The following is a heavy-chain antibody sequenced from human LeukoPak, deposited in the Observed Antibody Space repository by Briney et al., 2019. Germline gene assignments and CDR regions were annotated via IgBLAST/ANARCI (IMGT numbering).Heavy chain of an antibody. CDR2: INSDGSST. J-gene: IGHJ4*02. Sequence: GGSLRLSCAASGFTYTKHAMHWVRQAPGKGLVWVSRINSDGSSTSYADSVKGRFTISRDNAKNTLYLQMNSLRAEDTAVYYCARGDVVGATPGYWGQGTLVTVSS. V-gene: IGHV3-74*01. CDR3: ARGDVVGATPGY. CDR1: GFTYTKHA. D-gene: IGHD1-26*01.